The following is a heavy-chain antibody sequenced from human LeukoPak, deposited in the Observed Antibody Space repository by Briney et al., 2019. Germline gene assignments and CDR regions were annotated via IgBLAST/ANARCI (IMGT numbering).Heavy chain of an antibody. D-gene: IGHD5-12*01. J-gene: IGHJ5*02. Sequence: GASVKVSCKASGYTFTGYYMHWVRQAPGQGLEWMGWINPNSGGTNYAQKFQGRVTMTRSNSISTAYMELSGLRSEDTAIYYCAGGWEPYDYFFDPWGQGTLVTVSS. CDR3: AGGWEPYDYFFDP. CDR2: INPNSGGT. V-gene: IGHV1-2*02. CDR1: GYTFTGYY.